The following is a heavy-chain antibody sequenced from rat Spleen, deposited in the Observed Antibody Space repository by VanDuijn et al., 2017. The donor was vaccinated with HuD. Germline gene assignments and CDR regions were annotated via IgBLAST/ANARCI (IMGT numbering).Heavy chain of an antibody. D-gene: IGHD1-11*01. V-gene: IGHV5-29*01. CDR2: ISYDGTST. Sequence: EVQLVESDGGLVQPGRSLKLSCAASGFTFTDYYMAWVRQAPTKGLEWVATISYDGTSTNYRDSVKGRFTISRDNAKSTLYLQMDSLRSEDTATYYCAREGGGLYWGQGVMVTVSS. CDR1: GFTFTDYY. CDR3: AREGGGLY. J-gene: IGHJ2*01.